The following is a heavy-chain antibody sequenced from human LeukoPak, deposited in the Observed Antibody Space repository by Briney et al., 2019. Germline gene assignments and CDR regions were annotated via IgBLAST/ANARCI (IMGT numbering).Heavy chain of an antibody. Sequence: SETLSLTCAVYGGSFSGYYWSWIRQPPGNGLEWLGEINHSGSTNYNPSLKSRVTISVDTSKNQFSLKLSSVTAADTAVYYCARSRLDDYYDSSGYSNWGQGTLVTVSS. D-gene: IGHD3-22*01. J-gene: IGHJ4*02. V-gene: IGHV4-34*01. CDR1: GGSFSGYY. CDR3: ARSRLDDYYDSSGYSN. CDR2: INHSGST.